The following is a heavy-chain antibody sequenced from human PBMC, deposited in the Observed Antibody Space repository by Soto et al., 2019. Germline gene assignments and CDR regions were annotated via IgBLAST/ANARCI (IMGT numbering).Heavy chain of an antibody. CDR2: ISGSGDST. J-gene: IGHJ5*02. V-gene: IGHV3-23*01. CDR1: GFTFSSYA. Sequence: EVQLLESGGSLVQPGESLRLSCAGSGFTFSSYAIGWVRQAPGKGLEWVSSISGSGDSTYYADSVKGRFTISRDNSKNTLYLQMNSLRAEDTAVYYCVPDSSGPFPNWFDPWGQGTLVTVSS. D-gene: IGHD3-22*01. CDR3: VPDSSGPFPNWFDP.